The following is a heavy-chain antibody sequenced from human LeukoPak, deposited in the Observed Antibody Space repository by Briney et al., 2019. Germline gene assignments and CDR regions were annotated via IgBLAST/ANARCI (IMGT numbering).Heavy chain of an antibody. J-gene: IGHJ4*02. V-gene: IGHV4-61*02. CDR1: GGSISSSSYY. CDR3: AREGGILPYYFDY. D-gene: IGHD2-15*01. CDR2: IYTSGST. Sequence: TLSLTCTVSGGSISSSSYYWSWIRQPAGKGLEWIGRIYTSGSTNYNPSLKSRVTISVDTSKNQFSLKLSSVTAADTAVYYCAREGGILPYYFDYWGQGTLVTVSS.